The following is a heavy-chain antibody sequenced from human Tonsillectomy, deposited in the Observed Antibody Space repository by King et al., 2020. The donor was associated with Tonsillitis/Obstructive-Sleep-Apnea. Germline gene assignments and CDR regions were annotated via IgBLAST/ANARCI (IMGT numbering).Heavy chain of an antibody. Sequence: GQLVQSGGGLVQPGGSLRLSCAASGFTFSSYAMSWVRQAPGKGLEWVSAISGSGGSTYYADSVKGRFTISRDNSKNTLYLQMDCLRAEDTAVYYCAKDLGAYDFWSGYPFYYYYYYMDVWGKGTTVTVSS. J-gene: IGHJ6*03. CDR1: GFTFSSYA. CDR3: AKDLGAYDFWSGYPFYYYYYYMDV. D-gene: IGHD3-3*01. CDR2: ISGSGGST. V-gene: IGHV3-23*04.